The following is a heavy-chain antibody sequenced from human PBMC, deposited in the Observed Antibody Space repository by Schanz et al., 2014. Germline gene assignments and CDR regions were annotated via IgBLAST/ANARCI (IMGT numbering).Heavy chain of an antibody. CDR1: GFGFSSYS. Sequence: EVQLVESGGGLIQPGGSLRLSCAASGFGFSSYSMNWVRQAPGKGLEWVSAISGSGGSTYYADSVKGRFTISRDNAKNSLFLQMNSLRAEDTAVYYCARKMKLGVYGGKGHDSLDIWGRGTMVTVSS. V-gene: IGHV3-48*01. CDR3: ARKMKLGVYGGKGHDSLDI. CDR2: ISGSGGST. J-gene: IGHJ3*02. D-gene: IGHD4-17*01.